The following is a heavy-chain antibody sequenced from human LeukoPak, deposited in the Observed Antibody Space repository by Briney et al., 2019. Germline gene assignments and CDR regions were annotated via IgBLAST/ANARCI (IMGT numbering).Heavy chain of an antibody. V-gene: IGHV4-30-4*01. Sequence: SETLSLTCSVSGDAITSGDDYWNWIRQSPGKGLQWIGYIFFTGSTYYNPSLGSRFTISLDAPKNQFSLRLNSVTAADAAVYFCARGDYTVLAGSPFDLWGRGTLVTVSS. CDR3: ARGDYTVLAGSPFDL. CDR1: GDAITSGDDY. CDR2: IFFTGST. D-gene: IGHD6-19*01. J-gene: IGHJ4*02.